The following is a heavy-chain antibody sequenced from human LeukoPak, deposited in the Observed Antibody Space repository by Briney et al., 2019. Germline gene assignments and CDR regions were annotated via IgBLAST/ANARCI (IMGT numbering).Heavy chain of an antibody. D-gene: IGHD1-14*01. CDR2: IHRSGSP. CDR1: LDSTTSNF. Sequence: SETLSLTCTVSLDSTTSNFWSWVRQSPGKGLEWIGEIHRSGSPNYNPSLQSRVTISIDRSRNQIALELSSVTAGDTAVYYCAREILGGFNPGAYWGQGTLVTVSS. V-gene: IGHV4-4*02. CDR3: AREILGGFNPGAY. J-gene: IGHJ4*02.